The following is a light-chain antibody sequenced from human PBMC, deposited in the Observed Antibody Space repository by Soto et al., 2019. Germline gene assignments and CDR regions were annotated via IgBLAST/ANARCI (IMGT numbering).Light chain of an antibody. Sequence: DIVMTQSPDSLAVSLGERATINCKSSQSVLYNVNNKNHLGWYQQKPGQPPKLLISWASTREFGVPDRFSGTGSGTAFTLPISSLQAEDVAIYYCQQYYNNPWTFGQGTKVQIK. CDR2: WAS. CDR1: QSVLYNVNNKNH. V-gene: IGKV4-1*01. J-gene: IGKJ1*01. CDR3: QQYYNNPWT.